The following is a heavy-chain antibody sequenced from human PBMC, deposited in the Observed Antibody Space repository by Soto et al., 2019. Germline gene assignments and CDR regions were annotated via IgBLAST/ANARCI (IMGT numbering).Heavy chain of an antibody. CDR2: IKQDGSEK. CDR1: GFTFSSYW. D-gene: IGHD6-6*01. CDR3: ARITGFSSSIYYYYYYMDV. V-gene: IGHV3-7*01. Sequence: GGSLRLSCAASGFTFSSYWMSWVRQAPGKGLEWVANIKQDGSEKYYVDSVKGRFTISRDNAKNSLYLQMNSLRAEGTAVYLCARITGFSSSIYYYYYYMDVWGKGTTVTVSS. J-gene: IGHJ6*03.